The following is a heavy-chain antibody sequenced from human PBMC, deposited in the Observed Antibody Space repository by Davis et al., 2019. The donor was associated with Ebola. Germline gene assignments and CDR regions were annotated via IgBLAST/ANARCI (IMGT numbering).Heavy chain of an antibody. CDR1: GGSISSSSYY. J-gene: IGHJ4*02. CDR3: ASTVFGVVNPPYYFDY. CDR2: IYYSGST. D-gene: IGHD3-3*01. V-gene: IGHV4-39*01. Sequence: SETLSLTCTVSGGSISSSSYYWGWIRQPPGKGLEWIGSIYYSGSTYYNPSLKSRVTISVDTSKNQFSLKLSSVTAADTAVYYCASTVFGVVNPPYYFDYWGQGTLVTVSS.